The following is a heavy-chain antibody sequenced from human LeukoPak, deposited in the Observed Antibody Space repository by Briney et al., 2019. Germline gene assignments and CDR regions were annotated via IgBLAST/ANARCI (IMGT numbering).Heavy chain of an antibody. Sequence: ASVKVTCKASGYTFTSYDINWVRQATGQGLEWMGWMNPNCGNTGYAQKFQGRVTMTRNTSISTAYMELSSLRSEDTAVYYCARGPPPTYYYDSSGNQDYYYGMDVWGQGTTVTVSS. D-gene: IGHD3-22*01. CDR1: GYTFTSYD. J-gene: IGHJ6*02. CDR2: MNPNCGNT. V-gene: IGHV1-8*01. CDR3: ARGPPPTYYYDSSGNQDYYYGMDV.